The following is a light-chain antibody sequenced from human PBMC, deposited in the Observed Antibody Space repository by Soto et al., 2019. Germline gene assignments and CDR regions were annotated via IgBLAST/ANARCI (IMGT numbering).Light chain of an antibody. CDR1: QSVSSY. V-gene: IGKV3-11*01. J-gene: IGKJ4*01. CDR3: QQRSNWPLT. CDR2: DAS. Sequence: EIVLTQSPATLSLSPGERATLFCRASQSVSSYLDWYQQKPGQAPRLLIYDASNRATGIPARFSGSGSGTDFTLTISSLEPEDFAVYYCQQRSNWPLTFGGGTKVEIK.